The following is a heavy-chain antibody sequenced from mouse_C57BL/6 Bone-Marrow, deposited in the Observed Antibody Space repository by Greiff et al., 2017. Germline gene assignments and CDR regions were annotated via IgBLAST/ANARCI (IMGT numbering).Heavy chain of an antibody. CDR2: IYPRSGNT. D-gene: IGHD1-1*01. CDR3: ARSGYYYGSSYWYFDV. CDR1: GYTFTSYG. V-gene: IGHV1-81*01. J-gene: IGHJ1*03. Sequence: QVQLKQSGAELARPGASVKLSCKASGYTFTSYGISWVKQRTGQGLEWIGEIYPRSGNTYYNEKFKGKATLTADKSSSTAYMELRSLTSEDSAVSFCARSGYYYGSSYWYFDVWGTGTTVTVSS.